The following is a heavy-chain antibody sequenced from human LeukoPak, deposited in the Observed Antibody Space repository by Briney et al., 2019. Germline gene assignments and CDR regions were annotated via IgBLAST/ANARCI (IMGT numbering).Heavy chain of an antibody. CDR1: GFTFSNYS. V-gene: IGHV3-21*01. Sequence: GGSLRLSCAASGFTFSNYSMNWVRQAPGKGLEWVSSISSSSSYIYYADSVKGRFTISRDNAKNSLYLQMNSLRAEDTAVYYCAKDRGGYFDYWGQGTLVTVSS. CDR3: AKDRGGYFDY. J-gene: IGHJ4*02. D-gene: IGHD6-13*01. CDR2: ISSSSSYI.